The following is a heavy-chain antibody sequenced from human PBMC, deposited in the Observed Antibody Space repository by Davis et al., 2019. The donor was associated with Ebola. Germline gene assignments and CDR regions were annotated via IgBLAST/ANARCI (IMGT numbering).Heavy chain of an antibody. CDR2: VSAYTGGT. CDR1: GYTFTTYD. V-gene: IGHV1-18*01. Sequence: AASVKVSCKASGYTFTTYDISWVRQAPGQGLEWMGWVSAYTGGTNYAQKFQGRVIMTTDTSTSTAYMELRSLRSDDTAVYYCARGSAVSGYDHKSRFDYWGRGTLVSVSS. CDR3: ARGSAVSGYDHKSRFDY. J-gene: IGHJ4*02. D-gene: IGHD5-12*01.